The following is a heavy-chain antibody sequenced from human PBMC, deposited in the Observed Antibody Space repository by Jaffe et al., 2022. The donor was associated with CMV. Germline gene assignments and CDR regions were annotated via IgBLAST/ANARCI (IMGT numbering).Heavy chain of an antibody. D-gene: IGHD3-22*01. J-gene: IGHJ4*02. Sequence: EVQLVESGGGLVKPGGSLRLSCAASGFTFSSYSMNWVRQAPGKGLEWVSSISSSSSYIYYADSVKGRFTISRDNAKNSLYLQMNSLRAEDTAVYYCAREEWYYYDSSGQIDYWGQGTLVTVSS. CDR1: GFTFSSYS. CDR3: AREEWYYYDSSGQIDY. V-gene: IGHV3-21*01. CDR2: ISSSSSYI.